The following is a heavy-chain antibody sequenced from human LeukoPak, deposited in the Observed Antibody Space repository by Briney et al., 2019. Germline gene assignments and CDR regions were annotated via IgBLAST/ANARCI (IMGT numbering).Heavy chain of an antibody. J-gene: IGHJ6*02. CDR3: ARDSSGWGLAV. V-gene: IGHV3-13*04. CDR2: IGRAGDT. CDR1: GFSFNAYD. Sequence: GGSLRLSCAAAGFSFNAYDMHWVRQTTGRGLEWVSYIGRAGDTYYAGCVKGRFTISRDDAKNSLYLQLNSLGVGDTAVYYCARDSSGWGLAVWGQGTTVTVSS. D-gene: IGHD6-19*01.